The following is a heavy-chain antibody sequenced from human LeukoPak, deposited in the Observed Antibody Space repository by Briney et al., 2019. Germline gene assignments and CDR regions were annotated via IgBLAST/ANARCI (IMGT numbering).Heavy chain of an antibody. D-gene: IGHD3-3*01. CDR1: GGSFSGYY. CDR2: INHSGST. CDR3: ARGGRVTIFGVVIQLYYYYGMDV. V-gene: IGHV4-34*01. Sequence: SGTLSLTCAIYGGSFSGYYWSWIRQPPGKGLEWIGEINHSGSTNYNPSLKSRVTISVDTSKNQFSLKLSSVTAADTAVYYCARGGRVTIFGVVIQLYYYYGMDVWGQGTTVTVSS. J-gene: IGHJ6*02.